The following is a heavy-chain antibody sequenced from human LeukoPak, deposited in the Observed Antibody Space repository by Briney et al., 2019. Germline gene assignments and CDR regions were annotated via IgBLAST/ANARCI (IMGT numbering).Heavy chain of an antibody. V-gene: IGHV3-48*01. Sequence: PGGSLRLSCAASGFTFSSYNINWVRQAPGKGLEWVSYISSSSIIYYADSVTGRFTISRDNAKNSLYLQMNSLRAEDTAVYYCARDLTVPTSMDVWGKGTTVTVSS. CDR2: ISSSSII. CDR3: ARDLTVPTSMDV. D-gene: IGHD2-2*01. J-gene: IGHJ6*04. CDR1: GFTFSSYN.